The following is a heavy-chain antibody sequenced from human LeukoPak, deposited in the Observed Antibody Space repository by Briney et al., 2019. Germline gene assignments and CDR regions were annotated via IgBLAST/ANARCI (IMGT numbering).Heavy chain of an antibody. D-gene: IGHD3-16*01. CDR3: ARVRRLYDYVWGSYLGDAFDI. CDR2: IYYSGST. V-gene: IGHV4-30-4*01. J-gene: IGHJ3*02. Sequence: NPSQTLSLTCTVSGGSISSGDYYWSWIRQPPGKGLEWIGYIYYSGSTYYNPSLKSRVTISVDTSKNQFSLKLSSVTAGDTAVYYCARVRRLYDYVWGSYLGDAFDIWGQGTMVTVSS. CDR1: GGSISSGDYY.